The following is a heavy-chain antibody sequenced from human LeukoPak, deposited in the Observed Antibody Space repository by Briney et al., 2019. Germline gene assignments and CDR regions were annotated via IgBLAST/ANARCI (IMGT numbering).Heavy chain of an antibody. D-gene: IGHD3-22*01. Sequence: SETLSLTCTVSGGSISSSSYYWGWIRHPPGKGLEWIGSIYYSGSTYYNPSLKSRVTISVDTSKNQFSLELSSVTAADTAVYYCARHRMYYYDTSGRGVADAFDIWGQGTMVTVSS. V-gene: IGHV4-39*01. CDR3: ARHRMYYYDTSGRGVADAFDI. J-gene: IGHJ3*02. CDR1: GGSISSSSYY. CDR2: IYYSGST.